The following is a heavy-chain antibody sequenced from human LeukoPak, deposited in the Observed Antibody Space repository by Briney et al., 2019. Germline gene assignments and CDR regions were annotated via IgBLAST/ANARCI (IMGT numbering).Heavy chain of an antibody. J-gene: IGHJ4*02. D-gene: IGHD3-10*01. CDR3: ASAGFDSNLDY. V-gene: IGHV4-4*01. CDR1: GGSISSSNW. Sequence: PSETLSLTCAVSGGSISSSNWWSSVRPPPGKGLEWIGEIYHSGSTNYNPSLKSRVTISVDKSKNQFSLKLSSVTAADTAVYCCASAGFDSNLDYWGQGTLVTVSS. CDR2: IYHSGST.